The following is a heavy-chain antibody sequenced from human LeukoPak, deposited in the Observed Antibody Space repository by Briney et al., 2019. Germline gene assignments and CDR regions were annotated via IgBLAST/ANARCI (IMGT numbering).Heavy chain of an antibody. CDR2: ISYSGSP. V-gene: IGHV4-39*01. D-gene: IGHD2-15*01. J-gene: IGHJ4*02. Sequence: SETLSLTCTVSGDSISSSGHWWGWIRQPPGEGLEWIGSISYSGSPSYNPSLKSRVTISVDTSKNQLSLRLSSVTAADTAVYYCAKDQGGSCYSQIDHWGQGTLVTVSS. CDR1: GDSISSSGHW. CDR3: AKDQGGSCYSQIDH.